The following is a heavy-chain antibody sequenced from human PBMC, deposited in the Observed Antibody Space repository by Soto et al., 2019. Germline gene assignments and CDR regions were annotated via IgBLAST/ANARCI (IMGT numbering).Heavy chain of an antibody. V-gene: IGHV3-30*18. CDR1: GFTFSSYG. D-gene: IGHD6-19*01. CDR2: ISYDGSNK. CDR3: AKGQWLVHYYYGMDV. J-gene: IGHJ6*02. Sequence: QVQLVESGGGVVQPGRSLRLSCAASGFTFSSYGMHWVRQAPGKGLEWVAVISYDGSNKYYADSVKGRFTISRDNSKNTLYLQMNSLRAEDTAVYYCAKGQWLVHYYYGMDVWGQGTTVTVSS.